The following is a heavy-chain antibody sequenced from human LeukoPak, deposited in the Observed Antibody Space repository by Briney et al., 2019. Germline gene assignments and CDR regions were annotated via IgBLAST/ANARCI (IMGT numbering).Heavy chain of an antibody. CDR1: GYSISSGYY. CDR3: ARGLSGYSYGSYYYYYYMDV. CDR2: IYHSGST. J-gene: IGHJ6*03. D-gene: IGHD5-18*01. Sequence: SETLSLTCTVSGYSISSGYYWGWIRQPPGKGLEWIGSIYHSGSTYYNPSLKSRVTISVDTSKNQFSLKLSSVTAADTAVYYCARGLSGYSYGSYYYYYYMDVWGKGTTVTISS. V-gene: IGHV4-38-2*02.